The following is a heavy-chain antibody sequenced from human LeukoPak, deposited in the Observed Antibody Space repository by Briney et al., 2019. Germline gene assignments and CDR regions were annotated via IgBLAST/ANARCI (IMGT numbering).Heavy chain of an antibody. CDR1: GFTFSSYA. D-gene: IGHD1-26*01. CDR2: IKQDGTEK. J-gene: IGHJ3*01. V-gene: IGHV3-7*01. Sequence: GGSLRLSCAASGFTFSSYAMHWVRQAPGKGLEWVANIKQDGTEKYYVDSVKGRFTISRDNAKNSLYLQMNTLRPEDTAVYYCARGYRIVDLFCALLWGQGTMVTVSS. CDR3: ARGYRIVDLFCALL.